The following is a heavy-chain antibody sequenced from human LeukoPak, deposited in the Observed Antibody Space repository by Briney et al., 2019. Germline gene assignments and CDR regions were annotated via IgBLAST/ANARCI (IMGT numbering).Heavy chain of an antibody. CDR2: ISSSSSTI. Sequence: GGSLRLSCEASGFTFSNYAMSWVRQAPGKGLEWVSYISSSSSTIYYADSVKGRFTISRDNAKNSLYLQMNSLRAEDTAVYYCASYYDSSGYYFLPFDYWGQGTLVTVSS. V-gene: IGHV3-48*04. CDR3: ASYYDSSGYYFLPFDY. D-gene: IGHD3-22*01. CDR1: GFTFSNYA. J-gene: IGHJ4*02.